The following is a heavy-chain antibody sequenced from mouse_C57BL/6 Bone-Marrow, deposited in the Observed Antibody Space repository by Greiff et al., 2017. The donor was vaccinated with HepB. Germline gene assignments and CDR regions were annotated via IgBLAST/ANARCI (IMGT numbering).Heavy chain of an antibody. CDR1: GYAFSSYW. Sequence: VQLQQSGAELVKPGASVKISCKASGYAFSSYWMNWVKQRPGKGLEWIGQIYPGDGDTNYNGKFKGKATLTADKSSSPAYMQLSSLTSEDSAVYFCARSGLRGSSFDYWGQGTTLTVSS. CDR3: ARSGLRGSSFDY. J-gene: IGHJ2*01. V-gene: IGHV1-80*01. CDR2: IYPGDGDT. D-gene: IGHD1-1*01.